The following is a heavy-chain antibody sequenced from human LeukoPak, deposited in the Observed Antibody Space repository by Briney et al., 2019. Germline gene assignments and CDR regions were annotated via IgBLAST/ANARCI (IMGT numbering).Heavy chain of an antibody. D-gene: IGHD5-18*01. Sequence: ASVKVSCKASGYTFTSYGISWVRQAPGQGLEWMGWISAYNGNTNYAQKLQGRVTMTTDTSTSTAYMELRSLRSDDTAVYYCARELYSYGPFYYYYYYMDVRGKGTTVTVSS. J-gene: IGHJ6*03. CDR1: GYTFTSYG. V-gene: IGHV1-18*01. CDR3: ARELYSYGPFYYYYYYMDV. CDR2: ISAYNGNT.